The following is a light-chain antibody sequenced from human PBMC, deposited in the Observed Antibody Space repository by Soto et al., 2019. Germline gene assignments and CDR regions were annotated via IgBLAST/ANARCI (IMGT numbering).Light chain of an antibody. CDR3: QQYNYWPPLT. J-gene: IGKJ4*01. V-gene: IGKV3-15*01. Sequence: EIVMTQSPATLSVSPGERATLSCRASQIVSRNLAWYQQKPGQAPRLLIFGASNRATAVTARFSGSGSGAEFTLTISSLQSEDFAVYYCQQYNYWPPLTFGGGTKVEIK. CDR2: GAS. CDR1: QIVSRN.